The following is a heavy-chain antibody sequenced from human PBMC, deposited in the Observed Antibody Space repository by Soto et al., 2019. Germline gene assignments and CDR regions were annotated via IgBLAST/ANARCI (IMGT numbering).Heavy chain of an antibody. V-gene: IGHV4-59*01. CDR1: GGSISSYY. CDR2: IYYSGST. Sequence: SETLSLTCTVSGGSISSYYWSWIRQPPGKGLEWIGYIYYSGSTNYNPSLKSRVTISVDTSKNQFSLMLSSVTAADTAVYYCARVPVPAAIRSYYYYMDVWGKGTTVTVSS. D-gene: IGHD2-2*01. J-gene: IGHJ6*03. CDR3: ARVPVPAAIRSYYYYMDV.